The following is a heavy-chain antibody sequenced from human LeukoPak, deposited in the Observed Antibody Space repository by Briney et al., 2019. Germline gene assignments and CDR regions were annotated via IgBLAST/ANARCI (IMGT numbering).Heavy chain of an antibody. CDR1: GGSVSGYY. D-gene: IGHD2-15*01. Sequence: SETLSLTCAVYGGSVSGYYCSWIRQPPGKGLEWMGYIYYSGSTDYNPSLQSRVTISVDTSKNQFSLKLRSVTAADTAVYYCARGRLGSCSGGNSYDFYSMDVWGQETAVTVSS. V-gene: IGHV4-59*02. CDR3: ARGRLGSCSGGNSYDFYSMDV. J-gene: IGHJ6*02. CDR2: IYYSGST.